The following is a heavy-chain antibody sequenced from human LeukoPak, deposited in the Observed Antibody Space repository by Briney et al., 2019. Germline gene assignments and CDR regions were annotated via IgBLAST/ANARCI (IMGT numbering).Heavy chain of an antibody. CDR2: IRHDGSDI. J-gene: IGHJ3*01. V-gene: IGHV3-7*01. CDR3: ARDLDYHDDNTDSYYDTFDL. Sequence: QPGGSLRLSCAASGFTFSDYWMTWIRQAPGKGLEWVANIRHDGSDIYYVDSVKGRFTISRDNAKSSLYLQMNSLRAEDTAVYYCARDLDYHDDNTDSYYDTFDLWGQGTMVTVSS. CDR1: GFTFSDYW. D-gene: IGHD3-22*01.